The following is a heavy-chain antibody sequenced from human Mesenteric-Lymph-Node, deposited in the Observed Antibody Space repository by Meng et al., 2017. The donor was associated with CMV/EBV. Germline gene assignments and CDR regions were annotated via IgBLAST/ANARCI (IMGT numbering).Heavy chain of an antibody. D-gene: IGHD3-22*01. J-gene: IGHJ4*02. CDR2: INPSAGHT. CDR1: GYTFSSYN. V-gene: IGHV1-46*01. CDR3: ARDNLDSSGLYDY. Sequence: ASVKVSCKASGYTFSSYNVHWVRQARGQGPEWMGIINPSAGHTSYAQKFQGRVTMTRDTSTSTVYMELSSLTSDDTAVYFCARDNLDSSGLYDYWGQGTLVTVSS.